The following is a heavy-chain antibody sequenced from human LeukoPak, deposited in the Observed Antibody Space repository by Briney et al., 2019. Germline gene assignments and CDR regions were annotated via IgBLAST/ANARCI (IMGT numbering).Heavy chain of an antibody. D-gene: IGHD5-18*01. CDR2: IIPILGIA. Sequence: SVKVSCKASVGTFSSYAISWVRQAPGQGLEWMGRIIPILGIANYAQKFQGRVTITADKSTSTAYMELSSLISEDTAVYYCARAKSGGYGIDYWGQGTLVTVSS. CDR3: ARAKSGGYGIDY. CDR1: VGTFSSYA. J-gene: IGHJ4*02. V-gene: IGHV1-69*04.